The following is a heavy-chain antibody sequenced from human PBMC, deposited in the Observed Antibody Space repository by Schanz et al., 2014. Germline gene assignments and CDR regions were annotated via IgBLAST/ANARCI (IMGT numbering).Heavy chain of an antibody. D-gene: IGHD2-21*01. V-gene: IGHV3-33*06. CDR2: IYYDGGPR. Sequence: QVQLVESGGGVVQPGGSLRLSCAASGFTFSNYGIHWVRQAPGKGLEWVAVIYYDGGPRFFADSVRGRVTISRDNSNNMVYLQMNSLRAEDTAIYYCTKWANEGGGGYCHFDLWGQGTLVTVSS. J-gene: IGHJ4*02. CDR1: GFTFSNYG. CDR3: TKWANEGGGGYCHFDL.